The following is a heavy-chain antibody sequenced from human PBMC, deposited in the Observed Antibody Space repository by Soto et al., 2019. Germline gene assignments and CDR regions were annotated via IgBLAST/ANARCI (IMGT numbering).Heavy chain of an antibody. D-gene: IGHD4-4*01. Sequence: QVQLVQSGAEVKKPGSSVKVSCTASGGTFSSYAISWVRQAPGQGLEWMGGIIPIFGTANYAQKFQGRVTITADESTSTAYMELSSLRSEDTAVYYCAREATVTTLYYYYGMDVWGQGTTVTVSS. CDR2: IIPIFGTA. CDR3: AREATVTTLYYYYGMDV. J-gene: IGHJ6*02. CDR1: GGTFSSYA. V-gene: IGHV1-69*01.